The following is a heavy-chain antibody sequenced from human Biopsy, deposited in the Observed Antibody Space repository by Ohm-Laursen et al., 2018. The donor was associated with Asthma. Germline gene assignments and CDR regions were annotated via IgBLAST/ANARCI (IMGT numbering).Heavy chain of an antibody. V-gene: IGHV3-9*01. Sequence: SLRLSCAASGFTFGDYWMSWARQAPGKGLEWVSGVSWNSGSIDYADSVKGRFTISRDNAKNSLYLQMNSLRGADTALYYCVKDIRLQLWGFDSWGQGTLVTVSS. CDR2: VSWNSGSI. CDR1: GFTFGDYW. D-gene: IGHD6-13*01. J-gene: IGHJ4*02. CDR3: VKDIRLQLWGFDS.